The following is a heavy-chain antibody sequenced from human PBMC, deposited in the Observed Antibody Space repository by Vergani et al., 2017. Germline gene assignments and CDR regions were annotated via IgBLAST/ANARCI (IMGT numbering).Heavy chain of an antibody. CDR3: ARDLRLLYNRFDP. CDR2: TWNDGNNK. J-gene: IGHJ5*02. D-gene: IGHD1-14*01. CDR1: GFTFNQYG. V-gene: IGHV3-33*01. Sequence: QVHLVESGGGVVQPGRSLRLSCAASGFTFNQYGMHWVRQAPGKGLEWVAVTWNDGNNKQYADSVKGRFTISRDNSKSTMYLQMNSLRDEDTGVYYCARDLRLLYNRFDPWGQGTLVTVSS.